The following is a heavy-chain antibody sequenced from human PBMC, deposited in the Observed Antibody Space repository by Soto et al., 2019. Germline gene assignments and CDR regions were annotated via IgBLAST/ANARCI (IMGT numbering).Heavy chain of an antibody. V-gene: IGHV3-53*01. J-gene: IGHJ6*02. CDR3: ARDLRREPHYYYYGMDV. CDR1: GFTVSSHY. Sequence: GVSLRLSCAASGFTVSSHYMSWVRQAPGKGLEWVSVIYSGGSTYYADSVKGRFTISRDNSKNTLFLQMDSLRAEDTAAYYCARDLRREPHYYYYGMDVWGQET. D-gene: IGHD1-26*01. CDR2: IYSGGST.